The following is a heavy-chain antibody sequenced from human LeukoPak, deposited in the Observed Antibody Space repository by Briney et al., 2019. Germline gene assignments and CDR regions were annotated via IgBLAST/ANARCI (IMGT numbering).Heavy chain of an antibody. J-gene: IGHJ4*02. CDR2: MNPNTGNT. V-gene: IGHV1-8*01. D-gene: IGHD3-16*01. CDR3: ARKTRDGDY. CDR1: GYAFTNYD. Sequence: ASVKVSCKASGYAFTNYDINWVRQATGQGLEWMGWMNPNTGNTGYAQEFQGRVTMTKSASITTAYMELNNLRPDDTAVYYCARKTRDGDYWGQGTLVTVSS.